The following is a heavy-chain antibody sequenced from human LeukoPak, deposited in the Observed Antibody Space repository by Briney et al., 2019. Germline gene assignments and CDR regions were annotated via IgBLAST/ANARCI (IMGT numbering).Heavy chain of an antibody. Sequence: RGSLRLSCAASGFTFSSYGMHWVRQAPGKGLEWVSFIRYDGSNEYYADSVRGRFTISRDNSKNTLYLQMNSLRAEDTAVYYCAKVGDFWSNDAFDIWGQGTMVTVSS. D-gene: IGHD3-3*01. V-gene: IGHV3-30*02. J-gene: IGHJ3*02. CDR3: AKVGDFWSNDAFDI. CDR1: GFTFSSYG. CDR2: IRYDGSNE.